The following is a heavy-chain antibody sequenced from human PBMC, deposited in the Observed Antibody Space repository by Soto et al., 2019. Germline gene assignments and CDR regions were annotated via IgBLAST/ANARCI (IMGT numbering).Heavy chain of an antibody. CDR3: SGGGDYVLYYYYGMHV. CDR2: IYYSGST. J-gene: IGHJ6*02. D-gene: IGHD2-21*02. CDR1: GGSISSGDYY. V-gene: IGHV4-30-4*01. Sequence: SETLSLTCTVSGGSISSGDYYWSWIRQPPGKGLEWIGYIYYSGSTYYNPSLKSRVTISVDTSKNQFSLKLSSVTAADTAVYYCSGGGDYVLYYYYGMHVWGQATTVSVPS.